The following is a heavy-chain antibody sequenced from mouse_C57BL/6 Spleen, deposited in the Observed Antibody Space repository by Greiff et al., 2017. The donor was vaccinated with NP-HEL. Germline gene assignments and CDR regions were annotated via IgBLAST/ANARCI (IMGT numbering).Heavy chain of an antibody. Sequence: EVKLVESEGGLVQPGSSMKLSCTASGFTFSDYYMAWVRQVPEKGLEWVANINYDGSSTYYLDPLKSRFIISRDNAKNILYLQMSSLKSEDTATYYCARGGVYYYGSSSYFDYWGQGTTLTVSS. CDR1: GFTFSDYY. D-gene: IGHD1-1*01. V-gene: IGHV5-16*01. J-gene: IGHJ2*01. CDR2: INYDGSST. CDR3: ARGGVYYYGSSSYFDY.